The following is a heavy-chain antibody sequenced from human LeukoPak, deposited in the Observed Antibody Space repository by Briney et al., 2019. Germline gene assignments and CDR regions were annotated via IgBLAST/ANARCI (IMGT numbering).Heavy chain of an antibody. CDR3: ARDNPTLR. Sequence: PGGSLRLSCAASGFPLSSYWMSWVRQAPGKGLEGVANIKQDGSEKYYVDSAKGRFTISRDNARNSLYLQMNSLRAEDTAVYYCARDNPTLRWGQGTLVTVSS. V-gene: IGHV3-7*01. J-gene: IGHJ4*02. CDR1: GFPLSSYW. D-gene: IGHD2/OR15-2a*01. CDR2: IKQDGSEK.